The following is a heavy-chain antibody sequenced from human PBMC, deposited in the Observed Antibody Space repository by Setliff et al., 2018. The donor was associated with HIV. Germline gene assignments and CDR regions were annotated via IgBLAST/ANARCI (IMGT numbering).Heavy chain of an antibody. CDR3: ARSLGHDYGDNDSPLYNWYDP. CDR2: IIPIFGTA. CDR1: GGTFSTYP. D-gene: IGHD4-17*01. V-gene: IGHV1-69*05. Sequence: ASVKVSCKASGGTFSTYPINWVRQAPGQGLEWMGGIIPIFGTANYAQKFQGRVTITTDESTNTAYMELSSLRSEDTAVYYCARSLGHDYGDNDSPLYNWYDPWGQGTLVTVSS. J-gene: IGHJ5*02.